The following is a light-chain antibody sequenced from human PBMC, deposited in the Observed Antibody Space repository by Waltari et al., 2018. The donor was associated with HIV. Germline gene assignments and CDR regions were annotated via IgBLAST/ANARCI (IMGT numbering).Light chain of an antibody. CDR2: INN. CDR1: SSNIGSNY. CDR3: AAWDASLSAWV. J-gene: IGLJ3*02. Sequence: QSVLSQPPSASGTPGQSVTISCSGSSSNIGSNYVYWYQQLPGTAPKLLIYINNQRTSGVADRCSGSKSGTAAPLAISGLRSEDGADYYCAAWDASLSAWVFGGGTKLTVL. V-gene: IGLV1-47*02.